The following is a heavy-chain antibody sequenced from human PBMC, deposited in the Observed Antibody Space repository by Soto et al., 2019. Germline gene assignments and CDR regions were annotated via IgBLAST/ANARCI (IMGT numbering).Heavy chain of an antibody. CDR1: GFTFSYSG. V-gene: IGHV3-30*03. CDR2: ISFDGSTK. D-gene: IGHD2-21*01. Sequence: QVQLVESGGGVVQPGRSLRLSCAASGFTFSYSGMHWVRQAPGKGLEWVAVISFDGSTKYYADSVKGRFTISRDNSKNTLYLEMNSLRADDTAVYYCSGEVASGYWGEGTLVIVSS. CDR3: SGEVASGY. J-gene: IGHJ4*02.